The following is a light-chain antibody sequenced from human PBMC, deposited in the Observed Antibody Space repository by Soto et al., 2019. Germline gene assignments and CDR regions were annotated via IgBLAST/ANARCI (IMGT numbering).Light chain of an antibody. CDR2: DVS. Sequence: QSALTQPRSVSGSPGQSVTISCTGTSNDIGAYNYVSWYQQHPGKAPKLIIYDVSERPSGVPDRFSGSKSGTTASLTISGLQAEDEADYCCCSYAGSYTLVFGGGTKLIVL. J-gene: IGLJ2*01. CDR3: CSYAGSYTLV. CDR1: SNDIGAYNY. V-gene: IGLV2-11*01.